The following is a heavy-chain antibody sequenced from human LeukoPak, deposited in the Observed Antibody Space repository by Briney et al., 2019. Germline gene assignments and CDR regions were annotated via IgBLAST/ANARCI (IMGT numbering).Heavy chain of an antibody. CDR3: ARRRDYFDF. CDR1: GFTFSDYY. Sequence: GGPLRLSCAASGFTFSDYYMSWIRQAPGKGLEWVSYVSTSGSTIYYADSVKGRFTISRDNAKNSLYLQMDSLRAEDTAVYYCARRRDYFDFWGQGTLVTVSS. J-gene: IGHJ4*02. V-gene: IGHV3-11*01. CDR2: VSTSGSTI.